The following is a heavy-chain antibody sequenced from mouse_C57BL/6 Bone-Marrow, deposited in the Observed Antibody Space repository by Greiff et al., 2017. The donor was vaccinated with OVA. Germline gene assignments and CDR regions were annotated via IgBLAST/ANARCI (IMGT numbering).Heavy chain of an antibody. CDR2: ISYDGSN. CDR3: ARVGLGRYFDY. Sequence: EVKLQESGPGLVKPSQSLSLTCSVTGYSITSGYYWNWIRQFPGNKLEWMGYISYDGSNNYNPSLKNRISITRDTSKNQFFLKLNSVTTEDTATYYCARVGLGRYFDYWGQGTTLTVSS. D-gene: IGHD4-1*01. V-gene: IGHV3-6*01. CDR1: GYSITSGYY. J-gene: IGHJ2*01.